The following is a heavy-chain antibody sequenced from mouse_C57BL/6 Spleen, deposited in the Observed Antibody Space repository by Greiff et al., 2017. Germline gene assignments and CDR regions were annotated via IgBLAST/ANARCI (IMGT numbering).Heavy chain of an antibody. CDR3: ARMRYYGSSYGYFDV. D-gene: IGHD1-1*01. Sequence: QVQLQQSDAELVKPGASVKISCKVSGYTFTDHTIHWMKQRPEQGLEWIGYIYPRDGSTKYNEQFKGKATLTADKSSSTAYMQLNSLTSEDSAVYFCARMRYYGSSYGYFDVWGTGTTVTVSS. J-gene: IGHJ1*03. CDR2: IYPRDGST. CDR1: GYTFTDHT. V-gene: IGHV1-78*01.